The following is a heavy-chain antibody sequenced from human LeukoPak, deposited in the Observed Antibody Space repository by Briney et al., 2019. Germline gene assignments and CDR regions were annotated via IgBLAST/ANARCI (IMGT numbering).Heavy chain of an antibody. CDR1: GYTFTGYY. D-gene: IGHD2-2*01. CDR2: INPNSGGT. CDR3: ARDGCSSTSCYLYYYYYMDV. V-gene: IGHV1-2*02. J-gene: IGHJ6*03. Sequence: GASVSVSCTASGYTFTGYYMHWVRQAPGQGLEWMGWINPNSGGTNYAQKFQGRVTMTRDTSISTAYMELSRLRSDDTAVYYCARDGCSSTSCYLYYYYYMDVWGKGTTVTVSS.